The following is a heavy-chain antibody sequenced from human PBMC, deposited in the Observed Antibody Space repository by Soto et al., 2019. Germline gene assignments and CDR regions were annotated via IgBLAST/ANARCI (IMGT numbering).Heavy chain of an antibody. D-gene: IGHD3-3*01. Sequence: SETLSLTCAVYGGSFSGYYWSWIRQPPGKGLEWIGEINHSGSTNYNPSLKSRVTISVDTSKNQFSLKVSSVTAADTAVYYCARANYDFWSGYPLLYGMDVWGQGTTVT. J-gene: IGHJ6*02. CDR1: GGSFSGYY. CDR3: ARANYDFWSGYPLLYGMDV. V-gene: IGHV4-34*01. CDR2: INHSGST.